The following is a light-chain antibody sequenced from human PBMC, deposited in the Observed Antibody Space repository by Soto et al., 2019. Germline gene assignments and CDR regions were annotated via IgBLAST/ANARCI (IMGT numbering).Light chain of an antibody. CDR3: AAWDDSLNALV. V-gene: IGLV1-36*01. Sequence: QSVLTQPPSVSDAPRQRVTISCSGSSSNIGDNAVNWYQQLPGKAPKLLIYYDELLPSGVSDRFSGSRSGTSASLAISGLQSEDEADYYCAAWDDSLNALVFGGGTKLTVL. CDR2: YDE. J-gene: IGLJ3*02. CDR1: SSNIGDNA.